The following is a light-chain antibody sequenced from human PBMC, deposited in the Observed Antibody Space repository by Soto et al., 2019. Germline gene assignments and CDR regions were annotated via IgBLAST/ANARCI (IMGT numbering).Light chain of an antibody. CDR1: QSISSW. CDR3: QHYNSYST. V-gene: IGKV1-5*01. Sequence: DIQMTQSPSTLSASVGDRVTITCRASQSISSWLAWYQQKPGKAPKLLIYDASSLESGVPSRFSGSGSGTEFTLTISSLQPDEFATYYCQHYNSYSTFGQGTKVAIK. CDR2: DAS. J-gene: IGKJ1*01.